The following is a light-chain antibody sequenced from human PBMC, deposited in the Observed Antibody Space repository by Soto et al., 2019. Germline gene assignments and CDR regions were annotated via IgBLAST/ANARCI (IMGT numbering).Light chain of an antibody. J-gene: IGKJ3*01. CDR2: DTS. CDR1: QSAYTY. V-gene: IGKV3-11*01. CDR3: QQRRNWVS. Sequence: LTQSPAILSLSPGERATLSCTASQSAYTYIAWYQQRPGQPPRLLIHDTSHRASGVPARFRGSGSGTDFTLTITSVEPEDFAVYFCQQRRNWVSFGPGTRL.